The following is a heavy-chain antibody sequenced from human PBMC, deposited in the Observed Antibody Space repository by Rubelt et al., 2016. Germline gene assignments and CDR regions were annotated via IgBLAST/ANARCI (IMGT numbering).Heavy chain of an antibody. J-gene: IGHJ6*02. D-gene: IGHD6-6*01. Sequence: QAPGQGLEWMGRIIPILGIADYAQKFQGRVTITADESTSTAYMELSSLRSEDTAVYYCARKGAIEYSSSHYYYYGMDAWGQGTTVTVSS. CDR2: IIPILGIA. V-gene: IGHV1-69*02. CDR3: ARKGAIEYSSSHYYYYGMDA.